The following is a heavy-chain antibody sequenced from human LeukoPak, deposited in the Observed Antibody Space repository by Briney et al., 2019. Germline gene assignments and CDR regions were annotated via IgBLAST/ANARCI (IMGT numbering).Heavy chain of an antibody. CDR1: GGSISSSSYY. CDR2: IYYSGST. J-gene: IGHJ4*02. D-gene: IGHD5-18*01. Sequence: SETLSLTCTVSGGSISSSSYYWGWIRQPPGKGLEWIGSIYYSGSTYYNPSLKSRVTISVDTSKNQFSLKLSFVTAADTAVYYCARGYTYGDYFDYWGQGTLVTVSS. V-gene: IGHV4-39*01. CDR3: ARGYTYGDYFDY.